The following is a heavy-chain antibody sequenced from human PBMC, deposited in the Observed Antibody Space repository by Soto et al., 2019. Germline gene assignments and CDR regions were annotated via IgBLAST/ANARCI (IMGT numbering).Heavy chain of an antibody. Sequence: EVQLVESGGGLVQPGGSLRLSCPASGFTFSSYWMSWVRQAPGKGLEWVANIMEDGSEKYYVDSVKGRVTSSRDNAKKSVYRKMYRLRAEDAAGYYCARAIGADARDYWGQGTLVAVSA. CDR3: ARAIGADARDY. J-gene: IGHJ4*02. CDR2: IMEDGSEK. V-gene: IGHV3-7*04. CDR1: GFTFSSYW. D-gene: IGHD4-17*01.